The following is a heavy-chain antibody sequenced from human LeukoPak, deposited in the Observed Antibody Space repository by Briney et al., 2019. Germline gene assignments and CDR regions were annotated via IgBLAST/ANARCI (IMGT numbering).Heavy chain of an antibody. J-gene: IGHJ4*02. D-gene: IGHD3-10*01. V-gene: IGHV3-23*01. Sequence: GGSLRLSCAASGFTFSSYAMSWVRQAPGKGLEWVSAISGSGGSTYYADSVEGRFTISRDNSKNTLYLQMNSLRAEDTAVYYCATLTTVLLWFGDFDYWGQGTLVTVSS. CDR2: ISGSGGST. CDR1: GFTFSSYA. CDR3: ATLTTVLLWFGDFDY.